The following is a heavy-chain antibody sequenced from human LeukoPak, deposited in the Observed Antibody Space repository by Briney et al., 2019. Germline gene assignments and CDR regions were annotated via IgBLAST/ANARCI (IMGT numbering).Heavy chain of an antibody. CDR1: GGSISSSSYY. V-gene: IGHV4-39*07. Sequence: SETLSLTCTVSGGSISSSSYYWGWIRQPPGKGLEWIGSIYHSGSTYYNPSLKSRVTISVDTSKNQFSLKLSSVTAADTAVYYCARDLLGGQLDYWGQGTLVTVSS. J-gene: IGHJ4*02. CDR2: IYHSGST. D-gene: IGHD3-10*01. CDR3: ARDLLGGQLDY.